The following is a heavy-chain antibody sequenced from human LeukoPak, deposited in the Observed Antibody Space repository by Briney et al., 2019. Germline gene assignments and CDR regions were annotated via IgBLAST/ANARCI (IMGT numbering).Heavy chain of an antibody. Sequence: SETLSLTCTVSGGSISSSSYYWGWIRQPPGKGLEWIGSIYYSGSTNYNPSLKSRVTISVDTSKNQFSLKLSSVTAADTAVYYCAASGYSSGWSDYWGQGTLVTVSS. CDR3: AASGYSSGWSDY. J-gene: IGHJ4*02. D-gene: IGHD6-19*01. V-gene: IGHV4-39*07. CDR2: IYYSGST. CDR1: GGSISSSSYY.